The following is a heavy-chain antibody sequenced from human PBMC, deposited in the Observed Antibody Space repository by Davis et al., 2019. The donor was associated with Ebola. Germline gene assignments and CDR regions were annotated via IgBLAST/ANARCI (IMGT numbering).Heavy chain of an antibody. Sequence: SETLSLTCAVYGGSFSGYYWSWIRQPPGKGLEWIGEINHSGSTNYNPSLKSRVTISVDTSKNQFSLKLSSVTAADTAVYYCARGRGYYYYYGMDVWGQGATVTVSS. V-gene: IGHV4-34*01. J-gene: IGHJ6*02. D-gene: IGHD3-10*01. CDR3: ARGRGYYYYYGMDV. CDR2: INHSGST. CDR1: GGSFSGYY.